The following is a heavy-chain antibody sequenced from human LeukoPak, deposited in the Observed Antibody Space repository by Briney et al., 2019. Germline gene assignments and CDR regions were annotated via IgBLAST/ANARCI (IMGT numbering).Heavy chain of an antibody. J-gene: IGHJ5*02. D-gene: IGHD2-15*01. CDR1: GYTVASYG. Sequence: ASVKVSCKASGYTVASYGISWVRQAPGQGLEWMGWISAYNGNTNYAQKLQGRVTMTTDTSTSTAYMELRSLRSDDTAVYYCARAYCSGGSCYGARFDPWGQGTLVTVSS. CDR3: ARAYCSGGSCYGARFDP. V-gene: IGHV1-18*01. CDR2: ISAYNGNT.